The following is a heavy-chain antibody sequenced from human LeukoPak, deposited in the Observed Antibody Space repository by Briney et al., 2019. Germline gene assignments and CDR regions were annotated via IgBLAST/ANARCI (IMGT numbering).Heavy chain of an antibody. D-gene: IGHD6-13*01. CDR2: ISASGGDT. J-gene: IGHJ4*02. Sequence: GGSLRLSCAASGFTFNNYGMHWVRQAPGKGLDWVSGISASGGDTWYPDSVKGRFTISRDNSKNTLFLQMSGLRVEDTAMYYCAKDAAGPEYWGQGTLVTVSS. CDR3: AKDAAGPEY. CDR1: GFTFNNYG. V-gene: IGHV3-23*01.